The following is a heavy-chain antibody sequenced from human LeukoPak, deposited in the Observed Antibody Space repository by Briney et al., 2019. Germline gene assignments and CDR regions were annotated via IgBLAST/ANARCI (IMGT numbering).Heavy chain of an antibody. V-gene: IGHV3-30*18. CDR2: ISYDGSNK. Sequence: SGGSLRLSCAASGFTFSSYGMHWVRQAPGKGLEWVAVISYDGSNKYYADSVKGRFTISRDNSKNTLYLQMNSLRAEDTAVYYCAKVYYYGSGSYYAPFDYWGXGTLVTVSS. CDR3: AKVYYYGSGSYYAPFDY. CDR1: GFTFSSYG. D-gene: IGHD3-10*01. J-gene: IGHJ4*01.